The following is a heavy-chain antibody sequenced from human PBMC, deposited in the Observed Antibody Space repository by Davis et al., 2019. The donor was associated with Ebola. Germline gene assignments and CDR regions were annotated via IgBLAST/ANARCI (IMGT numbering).Heavy chain of an antibody. CDR2: ISSGGITT. Sequence: GGSLRLSCAASGFDFSDYSMTWVRQAPGKGLEWLSYISSGGITTYYADSAKGRFSSSRDNAKNSLFLQMNSLRAEDTAVYYCARVNLWSRGWGMDVWGKGTTVTVSS. V-gene: IGHV3-11*04. CDR3: ARVNLWSRGWGMDV. D-gene: IGHD2-21*01. J-gene: IGHJ6*03. CDR1: GFDFSDYS.